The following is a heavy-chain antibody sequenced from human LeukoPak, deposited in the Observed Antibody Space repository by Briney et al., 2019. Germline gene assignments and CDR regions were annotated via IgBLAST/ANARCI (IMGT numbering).Heavy chain of an antibody. D-gene: IGHD3-22*01. CDR3: ARSGSSGLFDY. CDR2: IYSGGST. CDR1: GFTVSSNY. Sequence: GGSLRLSCAVSGFTVSSNYMSWVRQAPGKGLEWVSVIYSGGSTYYADSVKGRFTISRDNSKNTLYLQMNSLRAEDTAVYYCARSGSSGLFDYWGQGTLVTVSS. V-gene: IGHV3-53*01. J-gene: IGHJ4*02.